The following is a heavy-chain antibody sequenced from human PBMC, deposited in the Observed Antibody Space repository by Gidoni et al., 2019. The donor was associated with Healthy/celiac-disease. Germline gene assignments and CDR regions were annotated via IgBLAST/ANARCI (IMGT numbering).Heavy chain of an antibody. V-gene: IGHV4-59*01. D-gene: IGHD1-1*01. Sequence: ESGPGLVKPSETLSLTCTVSGGSISRYYWNWIRQPPGKGLEWIGYIYYSGSTNYNPSLKSRVTISVDTSKNQFSLKLSSVTAADTAVYYCARSGTTGTTKIDYWGQGTLVTVSS. CDR3: ARSGTTGTTKIDY. J-gene: IGHJ4*02. CDR1: GGSISRYY. CDR2: IYYSGST.